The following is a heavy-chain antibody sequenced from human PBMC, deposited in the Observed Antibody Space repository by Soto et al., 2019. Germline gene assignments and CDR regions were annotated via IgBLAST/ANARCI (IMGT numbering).Heavy chain of an antibody. CDR2: TYYRSKWYN. D-gene: IGHD6-19*01. J-gene: IGHJ3*02. CDR3: ARDPRGYSSGWYDDAFDI. V-gene: IGHV6-1*01. CDR1: GDSVSSNSAA. Sequence: SQTLSLTCAISGDSVSSNSAAWNWIRQSPSRGLEWLGRTYYRSKWYNDYAVSVKSRITINPDTSKNQFSLQLNSVTPEDTAVYYCARDPRGYSSGWYDDAFDIWGQGTMVTVSS.